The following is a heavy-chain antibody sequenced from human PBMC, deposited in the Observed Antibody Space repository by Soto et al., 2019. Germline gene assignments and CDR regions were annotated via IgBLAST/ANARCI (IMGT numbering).Heavy chain of an antibody. J-gene: IGHJ4*02. V-gene: IGHV1-69*13. CDR1: GGTFSSYA. CDR3: ARSMRLGELSFYSSDY. CDR2: IIPIFGTA. Sequence: GASVKVSCKASGGTFSSYAISWVRQAPGQGLEWMGGIIPIFGTANYAQKFQGRVTITADESTSTAYMELSSLRSEDTAVYYCARSMRLGELSFYSSDYWGQGTLVTVSS. D-gene: IGHD3-16*02.